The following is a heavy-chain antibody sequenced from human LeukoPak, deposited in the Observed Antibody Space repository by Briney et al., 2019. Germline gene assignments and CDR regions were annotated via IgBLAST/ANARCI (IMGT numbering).Heavy chain of an antibody. Sequence: GGSLRLSCAASGFTFDDYGMSWVRQAPGKGLEWVSGINWNGGSTGYADSVKGRFTISRDNAKNSLYLQMNSLRAEDTALYHCARAAGITIFGVVFDYWGQGTLVTVSS. J-gene: IGHJ4*02. D-gene: IGHD3-3*01. CDR2: INWNGGST. CDR3: ARAAGITIFGVVFDY. CDR1: GFTFDDYG. V-gene: IGHV3-20*01.